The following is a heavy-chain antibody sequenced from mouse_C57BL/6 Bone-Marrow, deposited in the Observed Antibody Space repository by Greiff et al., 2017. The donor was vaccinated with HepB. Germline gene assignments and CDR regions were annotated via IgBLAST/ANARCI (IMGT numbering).Heavy chain of an antibody. CDR3: ARGGYGSSYRFDY. CDR1: GFTFSDYG. J-gene: IGHJ2*01. V-gene: IGHV5-17*01. Sequence: EVKVVESGGGLVKPGGSLKLSCAASGFTFSDYGMHWVRQAPEKGLEWVAYISSGSSTIYYADTVKGRFTISRDNAKNTLFLQMTSLRSEDTAMYYCARGGYGSSYRFDYWGQGTTLTVSS. D-gene: IGHD1-1*01. CDR2: ISSGSSTI.